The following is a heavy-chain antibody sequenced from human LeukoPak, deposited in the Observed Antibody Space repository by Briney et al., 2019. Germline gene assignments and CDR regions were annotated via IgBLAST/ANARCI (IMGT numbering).Heavy chain of an antibody. V-gene: IGHV3-66*02. CDR2: IHSGGTT. J-gene: IGHJ4*02. Sequence: AGGSLRLSCAASGFTVRSNYMSWVRQAPGKGLEWVSVIHSGGTTFYADSVKGRFTLSRENSKYTVYLQMNSLRAEDTAVYYCARDLGLGRGWYGGDYWGQGTLVTVSS. CDR3: ARDLGLGRGWYGGDY. CDR1: GFTVRSNY. D-gene: IGHD6-19*01.